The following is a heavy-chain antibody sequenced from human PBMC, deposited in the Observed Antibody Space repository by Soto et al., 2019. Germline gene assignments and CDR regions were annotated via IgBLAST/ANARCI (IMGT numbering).Heavy chain of an antibody. J-gene: IGHJ6*02. CDR2: ISYDGSNK. D-gene: IGHD3-9*01. V-gene: IGHV3-30*18. CDR3: AKDADILRYFDWPEPYYYGMDV. CDR1: GFTFSSYG. Sequence: GGSLRLSCAASGFTFSSYGMHWVRQAPGKGLEWVAVISYDGSNKYYADSVKGRFTISRDNSKNTLYLQMNSLRAEDTAVYYCAKDADILRYFDWPEPYYYGMDVWGQGTTVTVSS.